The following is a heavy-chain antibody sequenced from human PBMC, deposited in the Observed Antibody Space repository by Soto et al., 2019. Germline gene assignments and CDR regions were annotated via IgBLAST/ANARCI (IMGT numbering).Heavy chain of an antibody. CDR2: IIPIFNTA. J-gene: IGHJ3*02. D-gene: IGHD2-2*02. CDR3: ARRGDEIYLNAFDI. V-gene: IGHV1-69*13. CDR1: GGTFNTYT. Sequence: SVKVSCKASGGTFNTYTFAWVLQAPGQGLEWMGGIIPIFNTATYAQNFRDRVTITADESTRTAYMELSSLRSEDTAMYYCARRGDEIYLNAFDIWGQGTMVTVSS.